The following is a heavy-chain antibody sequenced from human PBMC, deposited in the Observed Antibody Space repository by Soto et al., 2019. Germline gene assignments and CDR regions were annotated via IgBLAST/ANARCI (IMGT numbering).Heavy chain of an antibody. CDR2: IKHDGTEE. CDR3: VRDSRGANFDY. D-gene: IGHD2-15*01. CDR1: GFTFDVHW. V-gene: IGHV3-7*01. Sequence: GGSLRLSCEASGFTFDVHWMTWVRQAPGKGLEWVASIKHDGTEEYYVDSVKGRFTIFRDNTRNAVYLQLSRLRAEDTAMYFCVRDSRGANFDYWGQGALVTVSS. J-gene: IGHJ4*02.